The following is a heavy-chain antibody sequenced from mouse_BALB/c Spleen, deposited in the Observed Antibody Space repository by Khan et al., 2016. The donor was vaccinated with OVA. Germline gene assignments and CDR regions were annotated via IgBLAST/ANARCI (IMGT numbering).Heavy chain of an antibody. D-gene: IGHD1-1*01. Sequence: QVQLLQSGAELVRPGVSVKISCKGSGYTFTHYAMHWVKQSHAKSLEWIGVISTYYGDASYNQKFKGKATMTVDKSSSTAYMELARLTSEDSAIYFCERDYGNSYRYCDVWGAETTLTVAS. J-gene: IGHJ1*01. V-gene: IGHV1S137*01. CDR1: GYTFTHYA. CDR3: ERDYGNSYRYCDV. CDR2: ISTYYGDA.